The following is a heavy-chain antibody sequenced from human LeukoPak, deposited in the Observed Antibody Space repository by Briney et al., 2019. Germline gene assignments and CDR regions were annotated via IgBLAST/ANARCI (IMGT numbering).Heavy chain of an antibody. CDR1: GFTFDNYA. J-gene: IGHJ6*02. V-gene: IGHV3-9*01. CDR2: ISWNSGTI. D-gene: IGHD3-16*02. Sequence: GGSLRLSCAASGFTFDNYAMNWVRQVPGKGLEWISLISWNSGTIGYADSVKGRFTISRDNANNFLYLQMNSLRAEDTALYYCAREQLITFGGVIVPGDYYYGMDVWGQGTTVTVSS. CDR3: AREQLITFGGVIVPGDYYYGMDV.